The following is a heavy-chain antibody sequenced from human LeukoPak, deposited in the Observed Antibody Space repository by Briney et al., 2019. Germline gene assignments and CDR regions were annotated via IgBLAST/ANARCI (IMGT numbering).Heavy chain of an antibody. Sequence: PGGSLRLSCAASGFTFDDYAMHWIRQPPGKGLEWIGYIYYTGTTNYNPSLKSRVTISVDTSKNQFSLKLSSVTAADTAVYYCARDLSGLYNWFDPWGQGTLVTVSS. D-gene: IGHD6-19*01. CDR2: IYYTGTT. V-gene: IGHV4-59*01. CDR1: GFTFDDYA. CDR3: ARDLSGLYNWFDP. J-gene: IGHJ5*02.